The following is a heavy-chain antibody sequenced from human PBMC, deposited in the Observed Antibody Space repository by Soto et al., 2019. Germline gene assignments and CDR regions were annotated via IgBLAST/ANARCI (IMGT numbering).Heavy chain of an antibody. CDR3: TPDGPGYSGSPSVYYYYMDV. V-gene: IGHV3-49*03. J-gene: IGHJ6*03. CDR1: GFTFGDYA. D-gene: IGHD5-12*01. Sequence: EVQLVESGGGLVQPGRSLRLSCTASGFTFGDYAMSWFRQAPGKGLEWVGFIRSKAYGGTTEYAASVKGRFTISRDDSKSIAYLQMNSLKPEDTAVYYCTPDGPGYSGSPSVYYYYMDVWGKGTTVTVSS. CDR2: IRSKAYGGTT.